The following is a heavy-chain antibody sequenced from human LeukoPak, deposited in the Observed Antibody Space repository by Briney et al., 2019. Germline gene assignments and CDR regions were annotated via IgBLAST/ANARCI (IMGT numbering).Heavy chain of an antibody. Sequence: PGGSLRLSCTASGFTFSSAWMSWVRQAPGKGLEWVGLIKSKADGETTHYAAPVKDRFTLSRDDSIRTLYLQMNNLKTEDTAVYYCAADIPSAIQPIDFWGQGTLVTVST. V-gene: IGHV3-15*01. CDR3: AADIPSAIQPIDF. D-gene: IGHD2-21*01. J-gene: IGHJ4*03. CDR1: GFTFSSAW. CDR2: IKSKADGETT.